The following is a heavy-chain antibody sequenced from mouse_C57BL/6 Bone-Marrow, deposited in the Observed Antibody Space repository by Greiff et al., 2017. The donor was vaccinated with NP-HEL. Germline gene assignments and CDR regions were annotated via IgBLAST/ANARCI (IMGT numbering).Heavy chain of an antibody. J-gene: IGHJ1*03. Sequence: VKVEESGGGLVQPGGSMKLSCVASGFTFSNYWMNWVRQSPEKGLEWVAQIRLKSDNYATHYAESVKGRFTISRDDSKSSVYLQMNNLRAEDTGIYYCTGYSNFDWYFDVWGTGTTVTVSS. CDR3: TGYSNFDWYFDV. CDR1: GFTFSNYW. CDR2: IRLKSDNYAT. V-gene: IGHV6-3*01. D-gene: IGHD2-5*01.